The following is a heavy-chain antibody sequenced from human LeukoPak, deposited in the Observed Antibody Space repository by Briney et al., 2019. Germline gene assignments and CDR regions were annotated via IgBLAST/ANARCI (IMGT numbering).Heavy chain of an antibody. J-gene: IGHJ4*02. V-gene: IGHV4-59*01. CDR3: ARAAGPLAAPDF. D-gene: IGHD6-13*01. Sequence: SETLSLTCTVSGGSISTYYWSWIRQPPGKGLEWIAYIHYSGSTNYNPSLKSRVTISVDTSKKHLSLKLSSVTAADTAVYYCARAAGPLAAPDFWGQGTPVTVSS. CDR2: IHYSGST. CDR1: GGSISTYY.